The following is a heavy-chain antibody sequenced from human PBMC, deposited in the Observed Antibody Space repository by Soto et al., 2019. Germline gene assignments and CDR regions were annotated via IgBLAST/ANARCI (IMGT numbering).Heavy chain of an antibody. Sequence: QVQLVQSGAEVKKPGASVKVSCKASGYTFTSYGISWVRQAPGQGLEWMGWISAYNGNTNYAQKLQGRVTMTTDTSTSTAYMELRSLRSDDTAVYYCARDRPLDWTSPPYYYYGMDVWGQGTTVTVSS. D-gene: IGHD1-1*01. CDR3: ARDRPLDWTSPPYYYYGMDV. CDR1: GYTFTSYG. J-gene: IGHJ6*02. V-gene: IGHV1-18*01. CDR2: ISAYNGNT.